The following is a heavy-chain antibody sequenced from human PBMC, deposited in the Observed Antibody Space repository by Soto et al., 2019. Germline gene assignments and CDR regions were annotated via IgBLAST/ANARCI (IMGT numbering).Heavy chain of an antibody. D-gene: IGHD1-1*01. J-gene: IGHJ4*02. CDR3: AGYHGTLDY. Sequence: QVQLVESGGGVVQPGRSLRLSCAASGFTFSSYGMHWVRQAPGKGLEWVAVIWYDGSNKYYADSVKGRFTISRDNSKNTLYLQMNSLRAEDTAVYYCAGYHGTLDYWGQGTLVTVSS. CDR1: GFTFSSYG. V-gene: IGHV3-33*03. CDR2: IWYDGSNK.